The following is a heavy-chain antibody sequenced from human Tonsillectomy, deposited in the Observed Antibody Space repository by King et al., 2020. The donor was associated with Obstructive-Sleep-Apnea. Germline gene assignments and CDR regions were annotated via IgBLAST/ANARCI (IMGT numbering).Heavy chain of an antibody. V-gene: IGHV3-30-3*01. Sequence: VQLVESGGGVVQPGRSLRLSCAASGFTFRSYAMHWVRQAPGKGLQWVAVISYDGSNKFYAESVKGRFTISRDDSKNTLFLQMNSLRTEDTAVYYCARDRERLSLNRGLNEGWFDPWGQGTLVTVSS. D-gene: IGHD3-10*01. CDR3: ARDRERLSLNRGLNEGWFDP. CDR1: GFTFRSYA. CDR2: ISYDGSNK. J-gene: IGHJ5*02.